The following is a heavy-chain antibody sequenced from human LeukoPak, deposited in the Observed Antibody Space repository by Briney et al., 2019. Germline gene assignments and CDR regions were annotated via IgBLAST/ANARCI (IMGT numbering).Heavy chain of an antibody. V-gene: IGHV3-11*06. CDR1: VFTFSDYY. Sequence: GGSLRLSCAASVFTFSDYYMSWIRQAPGKGLEWISYISSSSSYTNYADSVKGRFTIPRDNAKNSLYLQMNSLRAEDTAVYYCARGDTQGDYWGQGTLVTVSS. CDR3: ARGDTQGDY. D-gene: IGHD5-18*01. CDR2: ISSSSSYT. J-gene: IGHJ4*02.